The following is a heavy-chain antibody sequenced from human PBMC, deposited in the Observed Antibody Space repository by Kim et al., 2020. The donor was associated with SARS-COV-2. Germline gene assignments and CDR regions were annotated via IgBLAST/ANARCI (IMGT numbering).Heavy chain of an antibody. V-gene: IGHV4-34*13. CDR2: SKHSGST. CDR3: ARVRLFLPIYYYYRMDV. J-gene: IGHJ6*02. D-gene: IGHD3-22*01. Sequence: GLEWIGESKHSGSTNYNPSIKSRVTISVDTSKNQFSLKLSSVNSADTAVYYWARVRLFLPIYYYYRMDVWGQGTTVTVSS.